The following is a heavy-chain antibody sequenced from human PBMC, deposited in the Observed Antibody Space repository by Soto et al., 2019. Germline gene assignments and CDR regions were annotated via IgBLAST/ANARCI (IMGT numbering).Heavy chain of an antibody. CDR2: ISGSGGST. CDR3: AKEIGFNLELPFDY. J-gene: IGHJ4*02. D-gene: IGHD1-7*01. Sequence: GGSLRLSCAASGFTFSSYSMNWVRQAPGKGLEWVSSISGSGGSTYYADSVKGRFTISRDNSKNTLYLQMNSLRAEDTAVYYCAKEIGFNLELPFDYWGQGTLVTVSS. V-gene: IGHV3-23*01. CDR1: GFTFSSYS.